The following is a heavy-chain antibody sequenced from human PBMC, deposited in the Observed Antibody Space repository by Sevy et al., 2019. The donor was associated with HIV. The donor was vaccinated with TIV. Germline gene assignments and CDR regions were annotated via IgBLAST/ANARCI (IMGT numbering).Heavy chain of an antibody. D-gene: IGHD1-26*01. Sequence: GGSLRLSCVASGFTFSSYAMSWVRQAPGKGLEWVSGISGRGGSTYYADSVKGRFTISRDNSKNTLYLQMNSLRVEDTAVYKCAKDKVGGSYYPLALDYWGQGTLVTVSS. CDR3: AKDKVGGSYYPLALDY. J-gene: IGHJ4*02. CDR1: GFTFSSYA. V-gene: IGHV3-23*01. CDR2: ISGRGGST.